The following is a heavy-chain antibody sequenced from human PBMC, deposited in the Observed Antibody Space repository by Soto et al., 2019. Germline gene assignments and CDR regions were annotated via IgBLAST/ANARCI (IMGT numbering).Heavy chain of an antibody. CDR2: IYWDDDK. Sequence: QITLKESGPTLVKPTQTLTLTCTFSGFSLSTPGVGVGWIRQPPGKALEWLALIYWDDDKRYSPSVESRLTSTRHTSKNQVVLTMTNMYPVDTSTYYWAYRLPHGSWTRCFDPWGQGNLVTLSS. D-gene: IGHD3-10*01. CDR3: AYRLPHGSWTRCFDP. J-gene: IGHJ5*02. CDR1: GFSLSTPGVG. V-gene: IGHV2-5*02.